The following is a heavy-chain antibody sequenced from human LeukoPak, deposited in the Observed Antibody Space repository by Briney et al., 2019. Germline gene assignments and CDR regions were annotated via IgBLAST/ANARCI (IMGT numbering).Heavy chain of an antibody. CDR3: AKSRHPHISSLDY. V-gene: IGHV3-30*02. Sequence: GGSLRLSCAASGFNFNTYGMHWVRQTPGRGLEWVAFIRYDGSSKYNTDSVKGRFTVSRDNPKNTLYLQMNSLRAEDTAAYYCAKSRHPHISSLDYWGQGTLVTVSS. J-gene: IGHJ4*02. CDR2: IRYDGSSK. CDR1: GFNFNTYG. D-gene: IGHD2-21*01.